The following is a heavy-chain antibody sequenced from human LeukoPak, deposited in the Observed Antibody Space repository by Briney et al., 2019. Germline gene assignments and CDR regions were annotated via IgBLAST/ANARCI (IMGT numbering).Heavy chain of an antibody. D-gene: IGHD6-13*01. CDR3: ARRLSTWSEGWFDP. J-gene: IGHJ5*02. V-gene: IGHV1-2*02. CDR1: GYTFTAYY. Sequence: ASAKVSCKASGYTFTAYYIHWVRQAPGQGREWMGWINPNSGDTNYAQKFQGRVTMTRDTSITTAYMDLTSLTSDDTAVYYCARRLSTWSEGWFDPWGQGTLVTVSS. CDR2: INPNSGDT.